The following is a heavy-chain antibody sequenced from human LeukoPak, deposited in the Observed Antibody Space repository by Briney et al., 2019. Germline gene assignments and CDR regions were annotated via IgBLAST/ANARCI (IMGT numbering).Heavy chain of an antibody. D-gene: IGHD3-22*01. Sequence: GGPLRLSCAASRFTFSSYGMHWVRQAPGKGLEWVAFIRYDGRNKYYADSVKGRFTISRDNAKNSLYLQMNSLRAEDTAVYYCARNSYDNSGDYDIVDAFDIWGQGTMVTVSS. CDR3: ARNSYDNSGDYDIVDAFDI. V-gene: IGHV3-30*02. J-gene: IGHJ3*02. CDR1: RFTFSSYG. CDR2: IRYDGRNK.